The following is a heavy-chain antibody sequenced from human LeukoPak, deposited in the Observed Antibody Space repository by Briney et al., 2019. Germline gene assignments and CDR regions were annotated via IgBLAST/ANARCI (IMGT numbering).Heavy chain of an antibody. V-gene: IGHV3-30*02. CDR3: AKDLTNTAMVLVDP. J-gene: IGHJ5*02. CDR2: IRYDGSNK. CDR1: GFTFSSYG. D-gene: IGHD5-18*01. Sequence: GGSLRLSCAASGFTFSSYGMHWVRQAPGKGLEWVAFIRYDGSNKYYADSVKGRFTIYRDNSKNTLYLQMNSLRAEDTAVYYCAKDLTNTAMVLVDPWGQGTLVTVSS.